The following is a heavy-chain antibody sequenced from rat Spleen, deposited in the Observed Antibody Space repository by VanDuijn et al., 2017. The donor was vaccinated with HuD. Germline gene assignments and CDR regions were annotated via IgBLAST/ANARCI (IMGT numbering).Heavy chain of an antibody. CDR3: ARDPHTDY. CDR1: GFSLTSYH. CDR2: IWGDGST. V-gene: IGHV2-32*01. J-gene: IGHJ2*01. D-gene: IGHD1-7*01. Sequence: QVQLKESGPGLVKPSETLSLTCTVSGFSLTSYHVSWVRQPPGKGLEWMGVIWGDGSTAYNSLLKSRRSISRDTSKSQVFLKMNSMQTEDTAPYYCARDPHTDYWGQGVMVTVSS.